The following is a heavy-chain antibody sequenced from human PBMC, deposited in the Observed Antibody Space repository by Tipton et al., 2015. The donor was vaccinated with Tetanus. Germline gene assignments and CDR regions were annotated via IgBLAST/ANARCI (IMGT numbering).Heavy chain of an antibody. CDR3: ARANLNDFGDYSGLAH. J-gene: IGHJ4*02. D-gene: IGHD4-17*01. CDR2: IHHSGLA. CDR1: GDSVSTGNFY. V-gene: IGHV4-30-4*01. Sequence: LRLSCTVSGDSVSTGNFYWSWIRQPPGKGLEWIAFIHHSGLAFSKPSLKSRVSISIDTSQNQFSLRLTSVTAADTAVYFCARANLNDFGDYSGLAHWGQGTLVTVSS.